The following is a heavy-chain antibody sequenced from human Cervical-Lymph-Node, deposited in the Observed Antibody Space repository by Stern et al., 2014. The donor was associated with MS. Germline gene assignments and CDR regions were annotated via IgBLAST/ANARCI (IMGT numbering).Heavy chain of an antibody. CDR3: ASAYSSSHYYFDY. CDR1: GFSFSRYA. Sequence: VQLVESGGGVVQPGWSLRLSCAASGFSFSRYAMHWVRQAPGKGLAWVALIWYDGSNPYYADSVTGRFTISRDNFKNKLYLQMNSLRAEDTAVYYCASAYSSSHYYFDYWGQGTLVTVSS. V-gene: IGHV3-33*01. CDR2: IWYDGSNP. J-gene: IGHJ4*02. D-gene: IGHD6-13*01.